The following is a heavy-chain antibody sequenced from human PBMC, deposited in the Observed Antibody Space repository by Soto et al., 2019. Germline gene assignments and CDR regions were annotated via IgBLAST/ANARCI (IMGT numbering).Heavy chain of an antibody. CDR1: GGTFSSYS. V-gene: IGHV1-69*13. D-gene: IGHD3-9*01. CDR3: AITYYDILTGYFLFGFAFDI. Sequence: ASVKVSCKASGGTFSSYSTSWVRQSPVQGLEWMGGIIPIFGTANYAQKFQGRVTITADESTSTAYMELSSLRSEDTAVYYCAITYYDILTGYFLFGFAFDIWGQGTMVTVSS. J-gene: IGHJ3*02. CDR2: IIPIFGTA.